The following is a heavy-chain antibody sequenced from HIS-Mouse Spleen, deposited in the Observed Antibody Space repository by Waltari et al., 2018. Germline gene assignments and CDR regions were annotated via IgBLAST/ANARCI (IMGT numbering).Heavy chain of an antibody. D-gene: IGHD1-26*01. Sequence: EVQLVESGGGLVKPGRSLRLSCAASGFTFDDYAMHWVRQAPGKGLEWVSGISWNSGSIGYADSVKGRFTISRDNAKNSLYLQMNSLRAEDTALYYCATGLVGATTGFDYWGQGTLVTVSS. V-gene: IGHV3-9*01. CDR2: ISWNSGSI. CDR1: GFTFDDYA. CDR3: ATGLVGATTGFDY. J-gene: IGHJ4*02.